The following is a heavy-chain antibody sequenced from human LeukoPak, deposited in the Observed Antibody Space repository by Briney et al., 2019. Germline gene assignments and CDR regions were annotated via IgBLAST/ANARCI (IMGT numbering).Heavy chain of an antibody. J-gene: IGHJ4*02. CDR2: ISDTGGST. CDR3: AKVRGSSTWKRKYYFDY. CDR1: GFTFDDYA. Sequence: GGSLRLSSAASGFTFDDYAMHWVRQPPAKGLEGVSAISDTGGSTYYSDSVKGRFTISRDNSKNTLYLQMNSRRAEDTAVYYCAKVRGSSTWKRKYYFDYWGRGTLVTVSS. V-gene: IGHV3-23*01. D-gene: IGHD6-13*01.